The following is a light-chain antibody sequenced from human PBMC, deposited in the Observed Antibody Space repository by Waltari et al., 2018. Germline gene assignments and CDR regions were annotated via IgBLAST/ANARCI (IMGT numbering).Light chain of an antibody. V-gene: IGKV3-11*01. J-gene: IGKJ3*01. CDR1: QSISSY. Sequence: EIVLKQSPATLSLSPGDRATLSCRASQSISSYLAWYPQQPGQAPRLLLYDASTRATGIPARFSGSGSVTDFTLTISSLEPEDFAIYYCQQRSKSFTFGPGTKVDMK. CDR2: DAS. CDR3: QQRSKSFT.